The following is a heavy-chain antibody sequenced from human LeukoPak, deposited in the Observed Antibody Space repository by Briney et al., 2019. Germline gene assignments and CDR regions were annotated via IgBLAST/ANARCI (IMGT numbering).Heavy chain of an antibody. CDR2: ISRNSRYI. D-gene: IGHD6-13*01. CDR1: GFTFSDSY. Sequence: GGSLRLSCAASGFTFSDSYMTWVRQAPGKGLEWVSSISRNSRYIYYADSMRGRFTISRDNAKNSLYLQMNSLKPEDTAVYYCARVAEAAAFDSWGQGTLVTVSS. CDR3: ARVAEAAAFDS. V-gene: IGHV3-21*06. J-gene: IGHJ4*02.